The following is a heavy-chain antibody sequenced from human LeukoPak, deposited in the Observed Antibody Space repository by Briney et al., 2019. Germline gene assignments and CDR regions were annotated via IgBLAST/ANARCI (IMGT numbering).Heavy chain of an antibody. D-gene: IGHD3-9*01. Sequence: PSETLSLTCAVYGGSFSGYYWSWIRQPPGKGLEWIGEINHSGSTNYNPSLKSRVTISVDTSKNQFSLKLSSVTAADTAVYYCAGLIWYDILTGYRSYGMDVWGQGTTVTVSS. CDR1: GGSFSGYY. V-gene: IGHV4-34*01. J-gene: IGHJ6*02. CDR3: AGLIWYDILTGYRSYGMDV. CDR2: INHSGST.